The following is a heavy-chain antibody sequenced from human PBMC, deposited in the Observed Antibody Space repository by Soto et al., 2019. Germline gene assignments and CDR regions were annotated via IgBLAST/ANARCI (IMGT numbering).Heavy chain of an antibody. J-gene: IGHJ6*02. CDR3: ARFYYDSSGYLPSPYYYYYGMDV. D-gene: IGHD3-22*01. CDR1: GFTFSSYA. V-gene: IGHV3-30-3*01. Sequence: GGSLRLSCAASGFTFSSYAMHWVRQAPGKGLEWVAVISYDGSKKYYADSVKGRFTISRDNAKNSLYLQMNSLRAEDTAVYYCARFYYDSSGYLPSPYYYYYGMDVWGQGTTVTVSS. CDR2: ISYDGSKK.